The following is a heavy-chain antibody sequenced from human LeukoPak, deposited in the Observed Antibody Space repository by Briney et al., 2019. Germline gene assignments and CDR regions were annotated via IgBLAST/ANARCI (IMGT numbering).Heavy chain of an antibody. J-gene: IGHJ6*02. Sequence: SETLSLTCTVSGGSISSYYWSWIRQPPGKGLEWIGYIYTSGSTNYNPSLKSRVTISVDTSKKQFSLKLSSVTAADTAVYYCAREWGVVPTARRGDYYYYGMDVWGQGTTVTVSS. V-gene: IGHV4-59*01. CDR2: IYTSGST. CDR1: GGSISSYY. D-gene: IGHD2-15*01. CDR3: AREWGVVPTARRGDYYYYGMDV.